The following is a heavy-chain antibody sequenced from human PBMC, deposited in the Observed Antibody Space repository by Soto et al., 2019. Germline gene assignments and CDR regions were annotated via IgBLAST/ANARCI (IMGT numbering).Heavy chain of an antibody. D-gene: IGHD6-13*01. CDR2: IYYSGST. V-gene: IGHV4-39*01. CDR1: GGSNIRRSYY. J-gene: IGHJ6*02. Sequence: SEALSVTGAVSGGSNIRRSYYWGWIRQPPWKGLEWIGSIYYSGSTYYNPSLKSRVTISVDTSKNQFSLKLSSVTAADTAVYYCARLVFGYSSSTYYYYGMDVWGQGTTVTVSS. CDR3: ARLVFGYSSSTYYYYGMDV.